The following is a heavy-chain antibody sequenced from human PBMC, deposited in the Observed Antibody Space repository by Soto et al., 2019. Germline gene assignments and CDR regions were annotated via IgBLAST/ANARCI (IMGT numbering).Heavy chain of an antibody. J-gene: IGHJ3*02. CDR1: GYTFTSYY. V-gene: IGHV1-46*01. CDR3: ARDASPEVVVVAAGGGDAFDI. D-gene: IGHD2-15*01. CDR2: INPSGGST. Sequence: ASVKVSCKASGYTFTSYYMHWVRQAPGQGLEWMGIINPSGGSTSYAQKFQGRVTMTRDTSTSTVYMELSSLRSEDTAVYYCARDASPEVVVVAAGGGDAFDIWGQGTMVTVSS.